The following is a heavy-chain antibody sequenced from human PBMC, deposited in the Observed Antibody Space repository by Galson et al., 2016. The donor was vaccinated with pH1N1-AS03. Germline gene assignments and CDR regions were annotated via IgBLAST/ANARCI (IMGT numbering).Heavy chain of an antibody. CDR2: IHPGGDT. CDR3: AREGAPSEGSSWYSAEY. Sequence: SLRLSCAATGFTVSSGYHMSWVRQAPGKGLEWVSVIHPGGDTYNADSVKGRFTISRDGSKNTLYLEMNTLRLEDTAVYYCAREGAPSEGSSWYSAEYWGQGALVTVSS. V-gene: IGHV3-66*01. J-gene: IGHJ4*02. CDR1: GFTVSSGY. D-gene: IGHD6-13*01.